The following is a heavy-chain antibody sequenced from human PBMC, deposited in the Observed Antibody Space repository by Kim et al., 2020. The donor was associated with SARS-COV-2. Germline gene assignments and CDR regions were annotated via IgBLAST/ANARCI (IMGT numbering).Heavy chain of an antibody. Sequence: ASVKVSCKASGYTFTGYYMHWVRQAPGQGLEWMGWINPNSGGTNYAQKFQGRVTMTRDTSISTAYMELSRLRSDDTAVYYCARMVKYSSGWSDYYYYGMDVWGQGTTVTVSS. CDR2: INPNSGGT. CDR3: ARMVKYSSGWSDYYYYGMDV. D-gene: IGHD6-19*01. J-gene: IGHJ6*02. V-gene: IGHV1-2*02. CDR1: GYTFTGYY.